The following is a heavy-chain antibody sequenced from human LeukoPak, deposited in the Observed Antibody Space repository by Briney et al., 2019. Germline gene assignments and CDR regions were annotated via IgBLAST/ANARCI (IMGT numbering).Heavy chain of an antibody. CDR2: IYPGGSET. CDR3: ARASRGGYNQNFDH. Sequence: GESLKISSKGLGXSFSTYCNAWVRQRPGKGLEWMGIIYPGGSETRYDPSFQGQVTISADTSTSTAYLQWSSLRASDTAMYYCARASRGGYNQNFDHWGQGTQVTVSS. CDR1: GXSFSTYC. V-gene: IGHV5-51*01. D-gene: IGHD5-24*01. J-gene: IGHJ4*02.